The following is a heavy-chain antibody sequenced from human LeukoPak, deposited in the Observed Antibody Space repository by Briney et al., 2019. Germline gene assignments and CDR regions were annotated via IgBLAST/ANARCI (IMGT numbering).Heavy chain of an antibody. CDR1: GYSFTSYW. CDR3: ARQRGYDILTGYYNYFDY. D-gene: IGHD3-9*01. CDR2: IYPGDSDT. Sequence: ESLKISCKGSGYSFTSYWIGWVRQMSGKGLEWMGIIYPGDSDTRYSPSFQGQVTISADKSISTAYLQWSSLKASDTAMYYCARQRGYDILTGYYNYFDYWGQGTLVTVSS. J-gene: IGHJ4*02. V-gene: IGHV5-51*01.